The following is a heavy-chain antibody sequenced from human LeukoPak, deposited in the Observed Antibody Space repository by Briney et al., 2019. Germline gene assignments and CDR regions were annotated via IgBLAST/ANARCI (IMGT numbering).Heavy chain of an antibody. CDR3: ARDSSGYYKYYFDY. Sequence: GGSLRFSCAASGFTFSSYAMHWVRQAPGKGLEWVAVISYDGSNKYYADSVKGRFTISRDNAKNSLYLQMNSLRAEDTAVYYCARDSSGYYKYYFDYWGQGTLVTVPS. CDR1: GFTFSSYA. J-gene: IGHJ4*02. D-gene: IGHD3-22*01. CDR2: ISYDGSNK. V-gene: IGHV3-30-3*01.